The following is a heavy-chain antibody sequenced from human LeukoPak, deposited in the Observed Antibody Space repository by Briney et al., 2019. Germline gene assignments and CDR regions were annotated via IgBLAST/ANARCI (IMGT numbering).Heavy chain of an antibody. CDR2: INHSGST. CDR3: AXXXSSDRDTYYFDY. J-gene: IGHJ4*02. D-gene: IGHD6-19*01. Sequence: SETLSLTCAVYGGSFSGYYWSWIRQPPGKGLEWIGEINHSGSTNYNPSLKSRVTISVDTSKNQFSLKLSSVTAADTAVYYCAXXXSSDRDTYYFDYWGQGTLVTVSS. CDR1: GGSFSGYY. V-gene: IGHV4-34*01.